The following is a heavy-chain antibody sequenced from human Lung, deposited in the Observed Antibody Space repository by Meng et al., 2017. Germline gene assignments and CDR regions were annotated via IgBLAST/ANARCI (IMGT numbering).Heavy chain of an antibody. CDR3: ARGPTTMAHDFDY. CDR2: INHSGST. Sequence: GQLQHGGVGPWKPSETLSLTCVVSGGSFSDYYWSWIHQPPGKGLEWIGEINHSGSTNYNPSLESRATISVDTSQNNLSLKLSSVTAADSAVYYCARGPTTMAHDFDYWGQGTLVTVSS. J-gene: IGHJ4*02. V-gene: IGHV4-34*01. CDR1: GGSFSDYY. D-gene: IGHD4-11*01.